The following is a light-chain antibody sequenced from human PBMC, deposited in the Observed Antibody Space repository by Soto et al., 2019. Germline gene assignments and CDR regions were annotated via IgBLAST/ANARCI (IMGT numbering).Light chain of an antibody. CDR1: QGIKNY. CDR3: QQVNSYPYT. CDR2: AAY. V-gene: IGKV1-9*01. J-gene: IGKJ2*01. Sequence: DIPLTQSPSFLSASVGDRVTITCRASQGIKNYLAWYQQKPGKAPKLLIYAAYTLQSGVPSRFSGSGSGTELTLTISSLQPEDFATYYCQQVNSYPYTFGQGTKLEIK.